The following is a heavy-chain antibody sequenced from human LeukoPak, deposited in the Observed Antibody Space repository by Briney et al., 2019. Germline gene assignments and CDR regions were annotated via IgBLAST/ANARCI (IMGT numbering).Heavy chain of an antibody. Sequence: GGSLKLSCAASGLTLSGAAMHWVRQASGKGLEWVGRIRSKANSYATLYSASVEGRFTISRDESENTAYLQMNSLRTEDTAVYYCATVPDFVGAAGGGYWGQGTLVTVSS. CDR1: GLTLSGAA. J-gene: IGHJ4*02. D-gene: IGHD3-3*01. CDR3: ATVPDFVGAAGGGY. V-gene: IGHV3-73*01. CDR2: IRSKANSYAT.